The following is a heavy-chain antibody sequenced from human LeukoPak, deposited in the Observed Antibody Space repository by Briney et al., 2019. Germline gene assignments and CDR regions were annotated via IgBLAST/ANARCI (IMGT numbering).Heavy chain of an antibody. CDR3: ASLYYPRLGY. CDR2: TRNKANSYTT. D-gene: IGHD2-8*01. V-gene: IGHV3-72*01. CDR1: GFTFAIYA. J-gene: IGHJ4*02. Sequence: GGSLRLSCAASGFTFAIYAMHWVRQAPGKGLEWVGRTRNKANSYTTEYAASVKGRFTISRDDSKNSLYLQMNSLKTEDTAVYYCASLYYPRLGYWDQGTLVTVSS.